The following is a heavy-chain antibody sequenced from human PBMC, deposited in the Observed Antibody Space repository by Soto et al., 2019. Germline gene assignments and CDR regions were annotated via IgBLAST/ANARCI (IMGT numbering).Heavy chain of an antibody. Sequence: EVQLVESGGGLVQPGRSLRLSCAASGFTFDEYAMHWVRQAPGKGLEWVSGISWNRDSIGYADSVKGRFTISRDNAKMSLYLQINSLSAEDTALYYCAKDVGFGYSYYMVVWGKGTTVTVSS. V-gene: IGHV3-9*01. D-gene: IGHD2-15*01. CDR1: GFTFDEYA. CDR2: ISWNRDSI. J-gene: IGHJ6*03. CDR3: AKDVGFGYSYYMVV.